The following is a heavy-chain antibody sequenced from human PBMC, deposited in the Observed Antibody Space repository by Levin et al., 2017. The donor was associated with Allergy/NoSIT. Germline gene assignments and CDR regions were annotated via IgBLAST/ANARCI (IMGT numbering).Heavy chain of an antibody. D-gene: IGHD3-16*01. V-gene: IGHV3-21*01. CDR2: ISSSSSYI. Sequence: RGESLKISCAASGFTFSSYNMNWVRQAPGKGLEWVSSISSSSSYIYYADSVKGRFTISRDNAKNSLYLQMNSLRAEDTAVYYCARVLIDAGMDVWGKGTTVTVSS. CDR1: GFTFSSYN. J-gene: IGHJ6*04. CDR3: ARVLIDAGMDV.